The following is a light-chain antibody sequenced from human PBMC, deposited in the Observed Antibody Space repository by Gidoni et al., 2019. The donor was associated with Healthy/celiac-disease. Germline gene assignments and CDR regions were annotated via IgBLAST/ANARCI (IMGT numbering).Light chain of an antibody. CDR2: GAS. CDR3: QQYNNWLIS. CDR1: QSVSSN. J-gene: IGKJ5*01. V-gene: IGKV3-15*01. Sequence: EIVMTQSPATLSVSPGERATLSCRASQSVSSNLAWYQQKPGQAPRLLIYGASTRATGIPARFSGSWSGTDFTLTISILQSEDFSVYYCQQYNNWLISFGQGTRLEIK.